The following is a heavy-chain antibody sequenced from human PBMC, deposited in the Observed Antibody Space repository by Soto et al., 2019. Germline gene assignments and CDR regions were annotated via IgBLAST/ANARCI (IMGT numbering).Heavy chain of an antibody. D-gene: IGHD3-3*01. V-gene: IGHV7-4-1*01. Sequence: SVKGSCKASGYTFTSYAMNWGREAPGQGLEWMGWINTNTGNPTYAQGFTGRFVFSLDTSVSTAYLQICSLKAEDTAVYYCARDHNYDFWSGYYLPTYGMDVWGQGTTVTVSS. CDR3: ARDHNYDFWSGYYLPTYGMDV. J-gene: IGHJ6*02. CDR1: GYTFTSYA. CDR2: INTNTGNP.